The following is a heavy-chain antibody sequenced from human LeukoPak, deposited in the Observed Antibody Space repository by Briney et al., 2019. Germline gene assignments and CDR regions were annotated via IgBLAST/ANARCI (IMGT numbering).Heavy chain of an antibody. Sequence: GASVKVSCKASGYTFTGYYMHWVRQAPGQGLEWMGWINPNSGGTNYAQKFQGRVTMTRDTSISTAYMELSRLRSDDTAVYYCARVDSSGYYYEYYFDYWGQGTLVTVSS. CDR2: INPNSGGT. V-gene: IGHV1-2*02. J-gene: IGHJ4*02. CDR1: GYTFTGYY. CDR3: ARVDSSGYYYEYYFDY. D-gene: IGHD3-22*01.